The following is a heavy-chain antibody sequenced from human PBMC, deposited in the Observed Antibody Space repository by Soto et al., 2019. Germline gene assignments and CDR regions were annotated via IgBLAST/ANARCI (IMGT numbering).Heavy chain of an antibody. CDR2: INAGNGNT. Sequence: KVSWKAAGYAYTSYAMHWVRQNPGQRLEWMGWINAGNGNTKYSQKFQGRVTITRDTSASTAYMELSSLRSEDTAVYYCARVHSNYPNEYYYYGMDVWGQGTTVTVSS. CDR1: GYAYTSYA. D-gene: IGHD4-4*01. V-gene: IGHV1-3*01. CDR3: ARVHSNYPNEYYYYGMDV. J-gene: IGHJ6*02.